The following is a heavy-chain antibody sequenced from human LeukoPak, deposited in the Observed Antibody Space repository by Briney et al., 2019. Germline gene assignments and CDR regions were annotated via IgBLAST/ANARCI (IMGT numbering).Heavy chain of an antibody. V-gene: IGHV3-53*01. CDR2: IYSGGST. Sequence: GGSLRLSCAASGFTVSSNYMSWVRQAPGKGLEWVSVIYSGGSTYYADSVKGRFTISRDNSKNTLYLQMNSLRAEDTAVYYWAANYYDSSGYYSGDYWGQGTLVTVSS. CDR1: GFTVSSNY. J-gene: IGHJ4*02. D-gene: IGHD3-22*01. CDR3: AANYYDSSGYYSGDY.